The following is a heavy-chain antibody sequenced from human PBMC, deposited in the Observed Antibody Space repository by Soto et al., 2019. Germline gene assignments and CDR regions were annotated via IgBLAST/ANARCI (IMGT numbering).Heavy chain of an antibody. D-gene: IGHD3-16*01. Sequence: QVQLVQSGAEVKKPGSSVKVSCKASGGTFSSYAISWVRQAPGQGLEWMGGIIPIFGTANYAQKFQGRVTITADESTSTAYMELSSVRAEDTAVYYCAREKPRGEWRDPTRSWFDPWGQGTLVTVSS. J-gene: IGHJ5*02. V-gene: IGHV1-69*01. CDR3: AREKPRGEWRDPTRSWFDP. CDR2: IIPIFGTA. CDR1: GGTFSSYA.